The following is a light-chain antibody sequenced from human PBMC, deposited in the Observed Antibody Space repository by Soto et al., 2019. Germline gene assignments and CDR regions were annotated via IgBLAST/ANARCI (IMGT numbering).Light chain of an antibody. CDR3: ETWDSDTRV. CDR1: SGHSSYI. Sequence: QPVLTQSSSASASLGSSVKLTCTLSSGHSSYIIAWHQQQPGKAPRYLMKFEGSGSYSKGSGVPDRFSGSSSGADRYLTISNLQSEDEADYYCETWDSDTRVFGGGTKLTVL. V-gene: IGLV4-60*03. J-gene: IGLJ3*02. CDR2: FEGSGSY.